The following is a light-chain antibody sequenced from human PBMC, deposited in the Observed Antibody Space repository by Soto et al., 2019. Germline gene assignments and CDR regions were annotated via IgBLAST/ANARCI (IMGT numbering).Light chain of an antibody. V-gene: IGLV2-11*01. Sequence: QSALTQPRAVSGSPGQSVAICCTGTNSDVGGYDYVSWHQRHPGKAPELIIFDVSKRPSGVPDRFSGSKSGNTASLTISGLQVFVNAASFSYIYARSFYVF. CDR3: YIYARSFYV. CDR1: NSDVGGYDY. J-gene: IGLJ1*01. CDR2: DVS.